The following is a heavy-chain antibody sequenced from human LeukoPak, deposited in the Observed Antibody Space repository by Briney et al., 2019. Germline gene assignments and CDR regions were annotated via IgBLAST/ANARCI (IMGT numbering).Heavy chain of an antibody. CDR1: GFTFSSYG. V-gene: IGHV3-33*01. D-gene: IGHD7-27*01. J-gene: IGHJ4*02. CDR3: ARDLWGSKGYFDS. Sequence: GGSLRLSCAASGFTFSSYGMHWLRQAPGKGLEWVAVIWYDGSNKYYADSVKGRFTVSRDNSKNTLYLQMNSLRAEDTAVYYCARDLWGSKGYFDSWGQGTLVTVSS. CDR2: IWYDGSNK.